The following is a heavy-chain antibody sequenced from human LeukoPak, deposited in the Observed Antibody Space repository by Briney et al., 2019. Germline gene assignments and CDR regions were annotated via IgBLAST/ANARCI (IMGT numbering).Heavy chain of an antibody. V-gene: IGHV4-34*01. D-gene: IGHD6-19*01. CDR1: GGSFSVYY. CDR2: INHSGST. Sequence: SETLSLTCAVYGGSFSVYYWSWIRQPPGKGLEWIGEINHSGSTNYNPSPKSRVSISVDTSKNQFSLKLSSVTAADTAVYYCASRSIAVAGTEGNFDYWGQGTLVTVSS. J-gene: IGHJ4*02. CDR3: ASRSIAVAGTEGNFDY.